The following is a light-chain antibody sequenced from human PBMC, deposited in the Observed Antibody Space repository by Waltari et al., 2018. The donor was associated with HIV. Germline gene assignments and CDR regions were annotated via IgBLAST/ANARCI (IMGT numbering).Light chain of an antibody. CDR1: SPNIGAGYD. J-gene: IGLJ3*02. V-gene: IGLV1-40*01. CDR2: GNT. Sequence: QSVLTQPPSVSGAPGQRVTISCTGSSPNIGAGYDVHWYQHLPGTAPKLLIYGNTNRPSGVSDRFSGSKSGTSAALAITGLQAEDEADYYCQSYDSRQSGFWVFGGGTTLTVL. CDR3: QSYDSRQSGFWV.